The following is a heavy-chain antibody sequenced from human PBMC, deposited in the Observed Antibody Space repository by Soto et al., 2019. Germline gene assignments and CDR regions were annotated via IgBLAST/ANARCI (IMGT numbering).Heavy chain of an antibody. CDR1: GLRFSTYW. CDR2: IDPDGRVG. D-gene: IGHD7-27*01. J-gene: IGHJ4*02. Sequence: EGQLLGSGGGLVQPGGSLRLSCVASGLRFSTYWMNWVRQPPGMGLEWVANIDPDGRVGTYVDSVKGRFTTSRDNAMNSVYLQMNSRRADDTAMYFCAGWGEHDANGWGQGILVTVSA. V-gene: IGHV3-7*03. CDR3: AGWGEHDANG.